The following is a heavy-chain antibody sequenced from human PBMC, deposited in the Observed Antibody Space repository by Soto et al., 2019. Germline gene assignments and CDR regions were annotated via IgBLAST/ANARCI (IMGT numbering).Heavy chain of an antibody. J-gene: IGHJ3*02. D-gene: IGHD6-6*01. V-gene: IGHV1-18*01. CDR2: ISAYNGNT. CDR1: GYTFTSYG. Sequence: ASVKVSCKASGYTFTSYGISWVRQAPGQGLEWMGWISAYNGNTNYAQKLQGRVTMTTDTSTSTAYMELRSLRSDDTAVYYCASSSSGVEAFDIWGQGXMVTVSS. CDR3: ASSSSGVEAFDI.